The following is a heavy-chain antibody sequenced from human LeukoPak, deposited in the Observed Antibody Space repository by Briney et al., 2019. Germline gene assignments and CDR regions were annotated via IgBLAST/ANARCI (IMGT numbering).Heavy chain of an antibody. CDR3: ARDHWDIVVVPAAADGYFQH. Sequence: ASVKVSCKASGYTFTSYGISWVRQAPGQGLEWMGWTSAYNGNTNYAQKLQGRVTMTTDTSTSTAYMELRSLRSDDTAVYYCARDHWDIVVVPAAADGYFQHWGQGTLVTVSS. J-gene: IGHJ1*01. V-gene: IGHV1-18*01. CDR1: GYTFTSYG. D-gene: IGHD2-2*01. CDR2: TSAYNGNT.